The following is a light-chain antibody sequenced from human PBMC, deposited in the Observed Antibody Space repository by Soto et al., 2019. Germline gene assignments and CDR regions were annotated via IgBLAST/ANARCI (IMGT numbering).Light chain of an antibody. V-gene: IGKV3-15*01. Sequence: EIVMTQSPATLSVSPGERATLSCRASQSINSNLTWYQQKPGQAPRLLLYGASTRATGIPARFSGSGSGTAFYLTISSLPSENFAVYYCQQYNNWPPLFTFGPGTKVDIK. CDR1: QSINSN. CDR3: QQYNNWPPLFT. J-gene: IGKJ3*01. CDR2: GAS.